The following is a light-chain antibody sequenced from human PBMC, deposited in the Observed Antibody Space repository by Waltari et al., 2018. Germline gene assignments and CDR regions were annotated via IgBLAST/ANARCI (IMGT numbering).Light chain of an antibody. V-gene: IGLV10-54*01. CDR2: RNN. CDR1: SNNVGNQG. Sequence: QAGLTQQPSVSKGLRQTATLPCTGNSNNVGNQGAAWLQQHQGHPPKLLSYRNNNRPSGISERLSASRSGNTASLTITGLQPEDEADDYCSAWDSSLSAHKVFGGGTKLTVL. CDR3: SAWDSSLSAHKV. J-gene: IGLJ3*02.